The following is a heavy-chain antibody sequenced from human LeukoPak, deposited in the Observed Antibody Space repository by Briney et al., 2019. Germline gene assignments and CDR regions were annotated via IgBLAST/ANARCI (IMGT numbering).Heavy chain of an antibody. V-gene: IGHV1-2*04. CDR2: INPNSGGT. CDR3: AREEGGSYYGLDY. Sequence: ASVKVSCKASGYTFTGYYMHWVRQAPGQGLEWMGWINPNSGGTNYAQKFQGWVTMTRDTSISTAYMELSRLRSDDTAVYYCAREEGGSYYGLDYWGQGTLVTVSS. CDR1: GYTFTGYY. J-gene: IGHJ4*02. D-gene: IGHD1-26*01.